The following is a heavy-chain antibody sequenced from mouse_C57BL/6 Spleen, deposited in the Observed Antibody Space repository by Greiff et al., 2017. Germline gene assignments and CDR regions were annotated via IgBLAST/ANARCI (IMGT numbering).Heavy chain of an antibody. J-gene: IGHJ2*01. D-gene: IGHD4-1*01. CDR2: IDPSDSYT. CDR1: GYTFTSYW. V-gene: IGHV1-50*01. CDR3: ARRGWDGGFDY. Sequence: QVQLQQPGAELVKPGASVKPSCKASGYTFTSYWMQWVKQRPGQGLEWIGEIDPSDSYTNYNQKFKGKATLTVDTSSSTAYMQLSSLTSEDSAVYYCARRGWDGGFDYWGQGTTLTVSS.